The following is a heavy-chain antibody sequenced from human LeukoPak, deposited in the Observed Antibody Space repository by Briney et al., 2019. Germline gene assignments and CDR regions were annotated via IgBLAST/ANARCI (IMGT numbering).Heavy chain of an antibody. Sequence: SETLSLTCAVYGGSFSGYYWSWIRQPPGKGLEWIGEINHSGSTNYNPSPKSRVTISVDTSKNQFSLKLSSVTAADTAVYYCARGAPINYYDSSGYYRDYWGQGTLVTVSS. D-gene: IGHD3-22*01. V-gene: IGHV4-34*01. CDR3: ARGAPINYYDSSGYYRDY. CDR1: GGSFSGYY. J-gene: IGHJ4*02. CDR2: INHSGST.